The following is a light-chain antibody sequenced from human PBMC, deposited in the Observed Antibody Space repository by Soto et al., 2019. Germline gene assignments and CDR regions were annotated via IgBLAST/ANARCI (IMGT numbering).Light chain of an antibody. Sequence: DIQMTQSPSSLSASVVDRLPITCQASKDIAKYLNWYPPKPGKAPTLPFYDALKLQRGVPSRFSESVSVTDFTFSNSSLQPEDIVTLYCQQYDSLPITFGQGTRLEIK. CDR2: DAL. CDR1: KDIAKY. J-gene: IGKJ5*01. V-gene: IGKV1-33*01. CDR3: QQYDSLPIT.